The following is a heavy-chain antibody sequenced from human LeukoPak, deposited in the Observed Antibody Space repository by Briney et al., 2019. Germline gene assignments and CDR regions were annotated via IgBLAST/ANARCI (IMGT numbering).Heavy chain of an antibody. D-gene: IGHD4-17*01. V-gene: IGHV3-23*01. Sequence: GGSLRLSCEASGITFSRYGMSWVRQVPGKGLEWVSAISGSGGSTYYADSVKGRFTISRDNAKNSLYLQMNSLRAEDTAVYYCARTKTTVTTFDYWGQGTLVTVSS. CDR2: ISGSGGST. CDR3: ARTKTTVTTFDY. CDR1: GITFSRYG. J-gene: IGHJ4*02.